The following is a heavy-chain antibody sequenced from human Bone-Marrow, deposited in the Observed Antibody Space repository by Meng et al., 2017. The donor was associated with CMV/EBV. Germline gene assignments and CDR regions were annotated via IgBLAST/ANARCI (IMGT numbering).Heavy chain of an antibody. D-gene: IGHD3-22*01. CDR1: GGSLSGYF. CDR3: ARGNSDTSGYYGFKP. CDR2: INHGGST. V-gene: IGHV4-34*01. Sequence: SETLSLTCTVYGGSLSGYFWTWIRQPPGKGLEWIGEINHGGSTNYNPSLKSRVTISLDTSKNQLSLKLTSVTAADTAAYYCARGNSDTSGYYGFKPWGQGTTVTVSS. J-gene: IGHJ6*02.